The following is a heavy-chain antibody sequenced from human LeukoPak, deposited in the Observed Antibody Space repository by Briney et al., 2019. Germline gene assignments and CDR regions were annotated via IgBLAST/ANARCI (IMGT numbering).Heavy chain of an antibody. Sequence: GGSLRLSCAASGFTFSSYGMHWVRQAPGKGLEWVAVIWYDGSNKYYADSVKGRFTISRDNAKNTLYLQMNSLRAEDTAVYYCAREGYYDSSGYRLNAFDIWGQGTMVTVSS. CDR2: IWYDGSNK. V-gene: IGHV3-33*01. CDR1: GFTFSSYG. CDR3: AREGYYDSSGYRLNAFDI. D-gene: IGHD3-22*01. J-gene: IGHJ3*02.